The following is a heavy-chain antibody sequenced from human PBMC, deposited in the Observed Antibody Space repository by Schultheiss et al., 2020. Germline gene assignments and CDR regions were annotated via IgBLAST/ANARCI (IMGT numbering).Heavy chain of an antibody. J-gene: IGHJ4*02. CDR3: ARDRGWLLSYFDY. D-gene: IGHD2-21*02. V-gene: IGHV4-39*02. CDR2: IYYSGST. CDR1: GGSISSGGYY. Sequence: SETLSLTCTVSGGSISSGGYYWSWIRQHPGKGLEWIGSIYYSGSTYYNPSLKSRVTISVDTSKNQFSLKLSSVTAADTAVYYCARDRGWLLSYFDYWGQGTLVTVSS.